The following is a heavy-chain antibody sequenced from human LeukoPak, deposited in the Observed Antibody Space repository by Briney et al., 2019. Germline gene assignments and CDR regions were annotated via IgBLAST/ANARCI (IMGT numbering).Heavy chain of an antibody. Sequence: GGSLRLPCAAAGLTFTSNTMSWVRQAPGKGLEWVSAFIGSGGTYYADSVRGRFTISRDNSKNTLYLQMSSLRAEDTALYYCATLYGDYGAYWGQGTLVTVSS. J-gene: IGHJ4*02. CDR1: GLTFTSNT. V-gene: IGHV3-23*01. D-gene: IGHD4-17*01. CDR2: FIGSGGT. CDR3: ATLYGDYGAY.